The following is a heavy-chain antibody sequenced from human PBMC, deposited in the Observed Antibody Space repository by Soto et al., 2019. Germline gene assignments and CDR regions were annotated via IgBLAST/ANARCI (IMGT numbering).Heavy chain of an antibody. J-gene: IGHJ4*02. V-gene: IGHV3-30-3*01. D-gene: IGHD3-9*01. CDR1: GVTFSDYA. CDR3: AHLAGLAHTDDF. Sequence: PGGSLRLSCAAPGVTFSDYALHWVRRAPGKGLEWVTVISSDGSNRYYADSVKGRFTISRDNSKNTLYLQMNSLRVEDTAIYICAHLAGLAHTDDFWGQGTPVTVSS. CDR2: ISSDGSNR.